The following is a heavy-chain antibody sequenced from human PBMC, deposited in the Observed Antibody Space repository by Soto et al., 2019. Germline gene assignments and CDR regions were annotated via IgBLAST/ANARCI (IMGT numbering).Heavy chain of an antibody. CDR1: GGTFSSYT. D-gene: IGHD6-6*01. V-gene: IGHV1-69*02. CDR3: ARHYQYSSSSDDAFDI. Sequence: ASVKVSCKASGGTFSSYTISWVRQAPGQGLEWMGRIIPILGIANYAQKFQGRVTITADKSTSTAYMELSSLRSEDTAVYYCARHYQYSSSSDDAFDIWGQGTMVTVSS. J-gene: IGHJ3*02. CDR2: IIPILGIA.